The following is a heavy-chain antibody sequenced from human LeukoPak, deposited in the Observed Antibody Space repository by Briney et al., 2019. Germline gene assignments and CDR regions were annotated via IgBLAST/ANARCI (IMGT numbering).Heavy chain of an antibody. CDR3: TTYTGSYGGWYYFDY. J-gene: IGHJ4*02. CDR2: IKSKTDGGTT. CDR1: GFTFSNAW. Sequence: GGSLRLSCAASGFTFSNAWMSWVRQAPGKGLEWVGRIKSKTDGGTTDYAAPVKGRFTISRDNSKNTLYLQMNRLKTEDTAVYYCTTYTGSYGGWYYFDYWGQGTLVTVSS. V-gene: IGHV3-15*01. D-gene: IGHD1-26*01.